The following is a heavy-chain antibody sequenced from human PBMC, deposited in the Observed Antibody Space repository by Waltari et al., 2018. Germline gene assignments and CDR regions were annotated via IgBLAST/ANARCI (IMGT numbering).Heavy chain of an antibody. D-gene: IGHD5-12*01. CDR2: IYSGGST. Sequence: KGLEWVSVIYSGGSTYYADSVKGRFTISRHNSKNTLYLQMNSLRAEDTTVYYCARTYSGYDSYYYYGMDVWGQGTTVTVSS. V-gene: IGHV3-53*04. CDR3: ARTYSGYDSYYYYGMDV. J-gene: IGHJ6*02.